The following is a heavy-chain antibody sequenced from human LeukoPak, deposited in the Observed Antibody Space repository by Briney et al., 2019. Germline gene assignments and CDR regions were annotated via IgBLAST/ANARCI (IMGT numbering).Heavy chain of an antibody. CDR3: ARAVAGSLYYFDY. CDR1: GGSFSGYY. Sequence: SETLSLTCAVYGGSFSGYYWSWIRQPPGKGLEWIGEINHSGSTNYNPSLKSRVTISVDTSKNQFSLMLSSVTAADTAVYYCARAVAGSLYYFDYWGQGTLVTVSS. D-gene: IGHD6-19*01. J-gene: IGHJ4*02. CDR2: INHSGST. V-gene: IGHV4-34*01.